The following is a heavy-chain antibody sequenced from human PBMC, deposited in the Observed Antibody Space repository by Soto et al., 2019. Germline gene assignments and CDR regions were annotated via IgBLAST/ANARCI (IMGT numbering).Heavy chain of an antibody. Sequence: QVQLVESGGGVVQPGRSLRLSCAASGFTFSSYAMHWVRQAPGKGLEWVAVISYDGSNKYYADSVKGRFTISRDNSKNTLYLQMNSLRAEDTAVYYCARDDSSSGWYSYWGQGTLVTVSS. J-gene: IGHJ4*02. V-gene: IGHV3-30-3*01. CDR1: GFTFSSYA. CDR2: ISYDGSNK. CDR3: ARDDSSSGWYSY. D-gene: IGHD6-19*01.